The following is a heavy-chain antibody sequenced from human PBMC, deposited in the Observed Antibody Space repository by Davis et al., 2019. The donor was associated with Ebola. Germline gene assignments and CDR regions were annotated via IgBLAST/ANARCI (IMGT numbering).Heavy chain of an antibody. V-gene: IGHV4-34*01. Sequence: MPSETLSLTCAVYGGSFSGYYWSWIRQPPGKGLEWIGEINHRGSTNYNPSLKSRVTISVDTSTNQFSLKLSSVTAADTAVYYCARRTLGYCSSTRCYSPFHYWGQGTLVTVSS. CDR2: INHRGST. CDR3: ARRTLGYCSSTRCYSPFHY. D-gene: IGHD2-2*01. J-gene: IGHJ4*02. CDR1: GGSFSGYY.